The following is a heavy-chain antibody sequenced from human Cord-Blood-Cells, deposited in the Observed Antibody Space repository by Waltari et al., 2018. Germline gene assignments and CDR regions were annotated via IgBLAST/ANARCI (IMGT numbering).Heavy chain of an antibody. V-gene: IGHV4-38-2*01. Sequence: QVQLQESGPGLVKPSETLSLTCAVPGYSISSGYYWAWIRPPPGKGLEWIGSIYHSGSTYYNPSLKSRVTISVDTSKNQFSLKLSSVTAADTAVYYCARVITGTVIPRTNWFDPWGQGTLVTVSS. CDR3: ARVITGTVIPRTNWFDP. CDR2: IYHSGST. J-gene: IGHJ5*02. D-gene: IGHD1-20*01. CDR1: GYSISSGYY.